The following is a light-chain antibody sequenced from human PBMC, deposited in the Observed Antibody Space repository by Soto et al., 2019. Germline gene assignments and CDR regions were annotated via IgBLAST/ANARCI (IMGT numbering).Light chain of an antibody. CDR3: CSYAGSNIV. V-gene: IGLV2-8*01. Sequence: QSALTQPPSASGSPGQSVTISCTGTSSDVGSYNYVSWYQQHPGKAPKLMIYEVSKRPSGVPDRFSGSKSGNTASLTVSGLQAEDEADYYCCSYAGSNIVFGGGTKLTVL. CDR1: SSDVGSYNY. J-gene: IGLJ2*01. CDR2: EVS.